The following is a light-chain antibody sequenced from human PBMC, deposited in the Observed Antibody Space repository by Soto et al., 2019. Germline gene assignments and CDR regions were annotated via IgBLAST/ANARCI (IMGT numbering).Light chain of an antibody. V-gene: IGLV3-1*01. Sequence: SYELTQPPSVSVSPGQTASITCSGDKLGHKYACWYQQKPGQSPVLVVYQDTKRPSGIPERFSGSNSGNTATLTISGTQAVDEADYYCQAWDSNTAYVFGTGTKVTV. CDR3: QAWDSNTAYV. CDR2: QDT. CDR1: KLGHKY. J-gene: IGLJ1*01.